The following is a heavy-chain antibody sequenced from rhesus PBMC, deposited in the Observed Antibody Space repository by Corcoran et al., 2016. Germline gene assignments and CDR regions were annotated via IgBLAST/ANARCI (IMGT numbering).Heavy chain of an antibody. Sequence: QVQLQESGPGVVKPSETLSLTCAVSGGSISDSYRWSWIRQPPRKGLEWIGYIYGSSTSTNYNPSLKSRVTISKDTSRNQFSLKLSSVTAADTAVYYCARNSYGAAGHWGQGVLVTVSS. V-gene: IGHV4S10*01. D-gene: IGHD6S26*01. CDR3: ARNSYGAAGH. J-gene: IGHJ4*01. CDR1: GGSISDSYR. CDR2: IYGSSTST.